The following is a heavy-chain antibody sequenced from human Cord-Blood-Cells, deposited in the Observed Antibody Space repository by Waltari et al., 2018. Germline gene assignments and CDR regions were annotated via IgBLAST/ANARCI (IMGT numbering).Heavy chain of an antibody. Sequence: HVQLQGSGPGLVQPSETLSLTCTCSGGPIRSYYVSWIRLPPGKGLEWIGYIYSRGSTNYNPSLKGRVTISVDTSKNQFSLKLSSVTAADTAVYYCARESGANWGFRGWYAFDIWGQGTMVTVSS. CDR3: ARESGANWGFRGWYAFDI. D-gene: IGHD7-27*01. V-gene: IGHV4-59*01. CDR1: GGPIRSYY. CDR2: IYSRGST. J-gene: IGHJ3*02.